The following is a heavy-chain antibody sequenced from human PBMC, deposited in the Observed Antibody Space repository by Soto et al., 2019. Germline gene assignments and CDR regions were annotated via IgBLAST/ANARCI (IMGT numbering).Heavy chain of an antibody. CDR1: GYSFTSYW. CDR2: IDPSDSYT. D-gene: IGHD3-9*01. CDR3: ARGDVLRYFDSNKPYYYGMDV. Sequence: PVESLKISCKGSGYSFTSYWISWVRQMPGKGLEWMGRIDPSDSYTNYSPSFQGHVTISADKSISTAYLQWSSLKASDTAMYYCARGDVLRYFDSNKPYYYGMDVWGQGTTVTVSS. V-gene: IGHV5-10-1*01. J-gene: IGHJ6*02.